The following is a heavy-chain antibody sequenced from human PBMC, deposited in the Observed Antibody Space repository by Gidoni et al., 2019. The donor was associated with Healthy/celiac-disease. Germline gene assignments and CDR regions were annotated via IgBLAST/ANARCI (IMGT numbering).Heavy chain of an antibody. CDR3: ARDELGEGGGYYPYYFDY. CDR1: GFTFSSYS. D-gene: IGHD3-22*01. CDR2: ISSSSSYI. V-gene: IGHV3-21*01. Sequence: EVQLVESGGGLVKPGGSLRLSCAASGFTFSSYSMNWVRQASGKGLEWVSSISSSSSYIYYADSVKGRFTISRDNAKNSLYLQMNSLRAEDTAVYYCARDELGEGGGYYPYYFDYWGQGTLVTVSS. J-gene: IGHJ4*02.